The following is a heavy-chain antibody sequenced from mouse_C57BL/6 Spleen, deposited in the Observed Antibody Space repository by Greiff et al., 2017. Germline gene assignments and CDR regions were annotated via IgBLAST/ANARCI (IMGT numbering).Heavy chain of an antibody. D-gene: IGHD2-4*01. CDR1: GYTFTSYW. CDR3: ARGGDDYPVAY. Sequence: QVQLQQPGAELVMPGASVKLSCKASGYTFTSYWMHWVKQRPGQGLEWIGKIDPADSYTNYNQKFKGKSTLTGEKSSSTAYMQLSSLTSEDSAVYYCARGGDDYPVAYWGQGTLGTVSA. J-gene: IGHJ3*01. V-gene: IGHV1-69*01. CDR2: IDPADSYT.